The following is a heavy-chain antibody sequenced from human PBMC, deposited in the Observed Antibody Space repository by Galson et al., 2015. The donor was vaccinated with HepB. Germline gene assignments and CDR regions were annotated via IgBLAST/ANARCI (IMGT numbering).Heavy chain of an antibody. CDR2: IGSDGSST. CDR3: AKDLGVRGEYYYYGMDV. Sequence: SLRLSCAASGFTVSSYAMSWVRQAPGKGLEWVSAIGSDGSSTFYADSVKGRSTISRDNSGNTLYLQMNSLRAEDTAIYYCAKDLGVRGEYYYYGMDVWGQGTTVTVSS. V-gene: IGHV3-23*01. J-gene: IGHJ6*02. CDR1: GFTVSSYA. D-gene: IGHD3-10*01.